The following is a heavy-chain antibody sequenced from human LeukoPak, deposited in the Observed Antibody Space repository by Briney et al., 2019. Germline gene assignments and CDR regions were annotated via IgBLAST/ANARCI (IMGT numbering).Heavy chain of an antibody. CDR3: ARGLINTIFGVVIYFGMDV. V-gene: IGHV1-8*02. J-gene: IGHJ6*02. D-gene: IGHD3-3*01. CDR2: MNPNSGNT. CDR1: GYTFITYY. Sequence: ASVRVSCMASGYTFITYYMHWVRHAPGQGLEWGGWMNPNSGNTGYAQKFQGRVTMTRNTSISTAYMELSSLRSEDTAVYYCARGLINTIFGVVIYFGMDVWGQGTTVTVSS.